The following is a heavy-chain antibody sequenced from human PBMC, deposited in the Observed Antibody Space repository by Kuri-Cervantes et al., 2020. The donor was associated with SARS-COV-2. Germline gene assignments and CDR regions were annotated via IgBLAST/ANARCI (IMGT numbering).Heavy chain of an antibody. CDR1: GFTFSSSW. V-gene: IGHV3-72*01. D-gene: IGHD2-21*01. J-gene: IGHJ3*02. Sequence: GSLRLSCAASGFTFSSSWMTWVRQAPGRGLEWVGRIRNKDGKYSTEYAASVRGRFTISRDDSKKSLYLQMNSLQTEDTAVYYCTSLQRIPLFDIWGQGTVVTVSS. CDR3: TSLQRIPLFDI. CDR2: IRNKDGKYST.